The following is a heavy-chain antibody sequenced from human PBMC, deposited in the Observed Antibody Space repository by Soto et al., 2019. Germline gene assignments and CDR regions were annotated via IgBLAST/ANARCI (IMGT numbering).Heavy chain of an antibody. Sequence: GASVKVSCKASGYTFTSYGISWVRQAPGQGLEWMGWISAYNGNTNYAQKLQGRVTMTTDTSTSTAYMELRSLRSDDTAVYYCASDLGRGYSYYGLDVWGQATTVTVSS. CDR2: ISAYNGNT. J-gene: IGHJ6*01. V-gene: IGHV1-18*01. CDR3: ASDLGRGYSYYGLDV. CDR1: GYTFTSYG. D-gene: IGHD5-18*01.